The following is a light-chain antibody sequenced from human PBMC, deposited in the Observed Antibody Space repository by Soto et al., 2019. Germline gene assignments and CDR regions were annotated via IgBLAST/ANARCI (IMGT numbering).Light chain of an antibody. Sequence: ALTQPPSVSGSPGQSVTISCTGTSSDVGSYNRVSWYQQPPGTAPKLMIYEVRNRPSGVPDRFSGSKSGNTASLTISGLQAEDEADYYCSSFTSSSTYVFGTGTKVTVL. CDR2: EVR. J-gene: IGLJ1*01. V-gene: IGLV2-18*02. CDR1: SSDVGSYNR. CDR3: SSFTSSSTYV.